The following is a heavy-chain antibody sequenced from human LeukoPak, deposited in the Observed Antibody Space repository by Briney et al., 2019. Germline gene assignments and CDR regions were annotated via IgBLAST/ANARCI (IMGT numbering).Heavy chain of an antibody. D-gene: IGHD1-26*01. CDR1: GFTFSSYS. Sequence: KPGGSLRLSCAASGFTFSSYSMNWVRQAPGKGLEWVSSMSVSSGLIYYADSVKGRFTISRDNAKSSLYLQMNRLRVEDTAVYYCAREFAGSASGAGYRGQGTLVTVSS. J-gene: IGHJ4*02. V-gene: IGHV3-21*01. CDR3: AREFAGSASGAGY. CDR2: MSVSSGLI.